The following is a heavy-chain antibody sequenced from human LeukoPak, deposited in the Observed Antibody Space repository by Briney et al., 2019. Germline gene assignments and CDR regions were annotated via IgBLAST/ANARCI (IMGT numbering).Heavy chain of an antibody. CDR3: TRDALFGSGRTHLDF. V-gene: IGHV3-7*04. J-gene: IGHJ4*02. Sequence: GGSLRLSCAASGFSFSTYAIHWVRQAPGRGLEWVANIKHDGSEAHYVDSVKGRFTISRDNAKNSLSLQMNSLNVDDTGVYFCTRDALFGSGRTHLDFWSQGTLVSVSS. D-gene: IGHD3-10*01. CDR1: GFSFSTYA. CDR2: IKHDGSEA.